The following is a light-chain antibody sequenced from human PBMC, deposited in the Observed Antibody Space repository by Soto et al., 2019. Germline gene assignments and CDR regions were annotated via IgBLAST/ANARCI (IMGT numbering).Light chain of an antibody. CDR2: EAS. CDR3: HHLHSYPLG. J-gene: IGKJ4*01. CDR1: PGISSS. Sequence: AIQLTQSPSSLSASVGDRVTITCRASPGISSSFAWYQQRPQKAPKLLIHEASTLQSGVPSRFSGSGSGTDFTLTISSLQPEDFATYYCHHLHSYPLGFGGGTKVEIK. V-gene: IGKV1-13*02.